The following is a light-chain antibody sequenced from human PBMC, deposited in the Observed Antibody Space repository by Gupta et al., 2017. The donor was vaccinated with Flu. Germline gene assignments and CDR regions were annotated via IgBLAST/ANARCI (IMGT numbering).Light chain of an antibody. CDR3: SSYTSSSTLV. CDR1: SSDVGGYNY. J-gene: IGLJ2*01. V-gene: IGLV2-14*03. Sequence: QSALTQPASVSGSPGQSLTLSCIGTSSDVGGYNYVSWYQQHPGKAPKLMIYDVTNRPSGVSNRFSGSKSANTASLTISGLQAEDEADYYCSSYTSSSTLVFGGGTKLTVL. CDR2: DVT.